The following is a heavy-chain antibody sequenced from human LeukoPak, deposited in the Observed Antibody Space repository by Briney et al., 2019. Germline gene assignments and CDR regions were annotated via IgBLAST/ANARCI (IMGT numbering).Heavy chain of an antibody. Sequence: SETLSLTCAVYGGPFSGYYWSWIRQPPGKGLEWIGEINHSGSTNYNPSLKSRVTISVDTSKNQFSLKLSSVTAADTAVYYCARVLGSSFDYWGQVTLVTVSS. CDR2: INHSGST. V-gene: IGHV4-34*01. J-gene: IGHJ4*02. D-gene: IGHD3-3*02. CDR1: GGPFSGYY. CDR3: ARVLGSSFDY.